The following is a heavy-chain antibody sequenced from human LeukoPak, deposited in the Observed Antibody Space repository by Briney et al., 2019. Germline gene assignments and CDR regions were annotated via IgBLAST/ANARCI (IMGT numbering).Heavy chain of an antibody. CDR2: INPNSGGT. Sequence: ASVKVSCKASGYTFTGYYMHWVRQAPGQGLEWMGWINPNSGGTNYAQKFQGRATMTRDTSISTAYMELSRLRSDDTAVYYCARGVVPAASPGNWFDPWGQGTLVTVSS. V-gene: IGHV1-2*02. J-gene: IGHJ5*02. CDR1: GYTFTGYY. CDR3: ARGVVPAASPGNWFDP. D-gene: IGHD2-2*01.